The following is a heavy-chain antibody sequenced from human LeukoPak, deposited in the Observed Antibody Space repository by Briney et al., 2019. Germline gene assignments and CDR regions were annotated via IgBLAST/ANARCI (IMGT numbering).Heavy chain of an antibody. CDR3: ARDQGCSGGSCYNAFDI. J-gene: IGHJ3*02. V-gene: IGHV3-74*01. CDR2: INSDGSST. CDR1: GFTFSSYW. Sequence: GGSLRLSCAASGFTFSSYWMHWVRQALGKGLVWVSRINSDGSSTSYADSVKGRFTISRDNAKNTLYLQMNSLRAEDTAVYYCARDQGCSGGSCYNAFDIWGQGTMVTVSS. D-gene: IGHD2-15*01.